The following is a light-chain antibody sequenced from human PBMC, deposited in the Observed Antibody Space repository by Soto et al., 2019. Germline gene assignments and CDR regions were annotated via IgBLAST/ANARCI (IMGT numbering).Light chain of an antibody. Sequence: EIVLTQSPGTLSLSPGERATLSCRASQSVSSSYLAWCQQKPGQAPRLLISGASSRATGIPDRFSGSGSGTDFTLTISRLEPEDFAVYYCQQYGSSPYTLGQGTKLEIK. CDR3: QQYGSSPYT. J-gene: IGKJ2*01. CDR2: GAS. CDR1: QSVSSSY. V-gene: IGKV3-20*01.